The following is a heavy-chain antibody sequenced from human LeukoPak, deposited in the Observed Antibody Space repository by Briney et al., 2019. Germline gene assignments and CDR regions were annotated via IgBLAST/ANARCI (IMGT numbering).Heavy chain of an antibody. J-gene: IGHJ4*02. V-gene: IGHV4-59*08. D-gene: IGHD4-17*01. CDR2: IYYSGST. CDR1: SGSISSYY. Sequence: PSETLSLTCTVSSGSISSYYWSWIRQPPGKGLEWIGYIYYSGSTNYNPSLKSRVTISVDTSKNQFSLKLSSVTAADTAVYYCARLRYGDYDYWGQGTLVTVSS. CDR3: ARLRYGDYDY.